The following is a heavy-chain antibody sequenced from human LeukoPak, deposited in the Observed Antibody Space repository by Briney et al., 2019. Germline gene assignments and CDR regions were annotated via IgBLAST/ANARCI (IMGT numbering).Heavy chain of an antibody. CDR3: ARDPLYDSSGYYYQVDI. CDR1: GGSISSGGYS. J-gene: IGHJ3*02. D-gene: IGHD3-22*01. V-gene: IGHV4-30-4*07. CDR2: IYYSGST. Sequence: SPSETLSLACAVSGGSISSGGYSWSRIRQPPGKGLEWIGYIYYSGSTYYNPSLKSRVTISVDTSKNQFSLKLSSVTAADTAVYYCARDPLYDSSGYYYQVDIWGQGTMVTVSS.